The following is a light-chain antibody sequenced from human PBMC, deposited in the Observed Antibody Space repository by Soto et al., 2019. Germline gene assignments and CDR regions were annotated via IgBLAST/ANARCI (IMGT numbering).Light chain of an antibody. V-gene: IGKV3-20*01. CDR1: QSLSSSY. CDR3: QQFGTSPLWT. J-gene: IGKJ1*01. CDR2: GAS. Sequence: EIVLTQSPGTLSFSPGERATLACRSSQSLSSSYLAWYQQKPGQAPRLLIYGASNRATGIPDRFSGSGSGTDFTLTISRLEPEDFAVYFCQQFGTSPLWTFGQGTKVDIK.